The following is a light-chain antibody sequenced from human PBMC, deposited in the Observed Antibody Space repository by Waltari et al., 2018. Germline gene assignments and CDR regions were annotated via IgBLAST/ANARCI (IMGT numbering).Light chain of an antibody. J-gene: IGKJ4*01. CDR2: GGS. CDR1: QRLLHSNGKIY. V-gene: IGKV2-40*01. CDR3: VQAIAFPPT. Sequence: DIVMTQTPLSLPIAPGEPASISCRSSQRLLHSNGKIYLHWYLQRPGQSPQLLISGGSNRASGVPERFSGSGSGTDFTLTITKVEAEDVGVYYCVQAIAFPPTFGGGTKVEIK.